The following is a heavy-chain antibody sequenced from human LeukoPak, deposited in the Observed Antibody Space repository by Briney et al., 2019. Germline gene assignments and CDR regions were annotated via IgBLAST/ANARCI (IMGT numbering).Heavy chain of an antibody. D-gene: IGHD4-17*01. V-gene: IGHV3-66*01. CDR1: GFTVSSNY. Sequence: GGSLRLSCAASGFTVSSNYMSWVRQAPGKGLEWVSVIYSGGSTYYADSVKGRFTISRDNSKNTLYLQMNSLRAEDTAVYYCARVLVTTGFNYFDYWGQGTLVTVSS. J-gene: IGHJ4*02. CDR2: IYSGGST. CDR3: ARVLVTTGFNYFDY.